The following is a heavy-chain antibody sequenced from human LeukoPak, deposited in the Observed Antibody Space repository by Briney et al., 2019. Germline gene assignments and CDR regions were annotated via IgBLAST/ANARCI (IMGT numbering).Heavy chain of an antibody. Sequence: SETLSLTCAVSGYSISSGYYWGWIRQPPGKGLEWIGSIYHGGSTYYNPSLKSRVTISVDTSKNQFSLKLSSVTAADTAVYYCARHRGKQWLVLDYWGQGTLVTVSS. V-gene: IGHV4-38-2*01. D-gene: IGHD6-19*01. CDR2: IYHGGST. CDR1: GYSISSGYY. J-gene: IGHJ4*02. CDR3: ARHRGKQWLVLDY.